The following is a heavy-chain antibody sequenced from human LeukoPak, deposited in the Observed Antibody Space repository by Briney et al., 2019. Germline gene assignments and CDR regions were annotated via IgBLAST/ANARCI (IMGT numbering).Heavy chain of an antibody. CDR2: TNHSGST. D-gene: IGHD5-18*01. CDR3: ARHTYGSDLYYFDY. Sequence: SETLSLTCAVYGGSFSGYYWSWIRQPPGKGLEWIGETNHSGSTNYNPSLKSRVTISIDTSKNQMSLRVSSVTAADTAVYYCARHTYGSDLYYFDYWGQGTLVTVSS. V-gene: IGHV4-34*01. J-gene: IGHJ4*02. CDR1: GGSFSGYY.